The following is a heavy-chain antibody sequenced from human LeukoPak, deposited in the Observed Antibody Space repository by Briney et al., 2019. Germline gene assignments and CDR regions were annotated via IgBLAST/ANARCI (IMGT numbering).Heavy chain of an antibody. V-gene: IGHV4-34*01. CDR2: IDHSGAT. Sequence: PSETLSLTCAVYGASFRNYYWSWIRQTPGKRLEWIGEIDHSGATNYNPSLKSRVTISVDTSKNQFSLKLSSVTAADTAVYYCARVSGRRSGGSWPRHHYYYYMDVWGKGTTVTISS. J-gene: IGHJ6*03. CDR1: GASFRNYY. D-gene: IGHD2-15*01. CDR3: ARVSGRRSGGSWPRHHYYYYMDV.